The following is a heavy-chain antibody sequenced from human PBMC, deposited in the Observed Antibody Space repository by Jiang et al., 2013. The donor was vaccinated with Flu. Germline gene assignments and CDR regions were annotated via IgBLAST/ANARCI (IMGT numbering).Heavy chain of an antibody. D-gene: IGHD3-22*01. CDR2: IYYSGST. V-gene: IGHV4-59*01. CDR3: ARVRSYYYDSSGYYSLPFDL. J-gene: IGHJ2*01. CDR1: GGSISSYY. Sequence: KPSETLSLTCTVSGGSISSYYWSWIRQPPGKGLEWIGYIYYSGSTNYNPSLKSRVTISVDTSKNQFSLKLSSVTAADTAVYYCARVRSYYYDSSGYYSLPFDLRGRGTLVTVSS.